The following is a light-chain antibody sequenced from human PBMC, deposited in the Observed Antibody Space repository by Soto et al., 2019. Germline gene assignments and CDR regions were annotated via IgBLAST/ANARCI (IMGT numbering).Light chain of an antibody. CDR1: QSVSSD. J-gene: IGKJ1*01. CDR2: GAS. Sequence: EIVMTQSPATLSVSPGERATLSCRASQSVSSDLAWYHQKPGHAPRLLIYGASTRATGIPAMFSGSGSGTEFTLTINSLQSEDFAVYYCQQYNTWPRTFGQGTKVEIK. V-gene: IGKV3-15*01. CDR3: QQYNTWPRT.